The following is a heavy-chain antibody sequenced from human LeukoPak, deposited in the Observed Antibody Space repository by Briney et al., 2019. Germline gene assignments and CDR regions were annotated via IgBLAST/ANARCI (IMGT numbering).Heavy chain of an antibody. D-gene: IGHD1-26*01. CDR3: ARASVAERGSPDY. CDR1: GYTFTSYD. Sequence: ASVKVSCKASGYTFTSYDINWVRQATGQGLEWMGWMNPNSGNTGYAQKFQGRVTMTRNTSISTAYMELSSLRSEDTAVYYCARASVAERGSPDYWGQGTLVTVSS. CDR2: MNPNSGNT. V-gene: IGHV1-8*01. J-gene: IGHJ4*02.